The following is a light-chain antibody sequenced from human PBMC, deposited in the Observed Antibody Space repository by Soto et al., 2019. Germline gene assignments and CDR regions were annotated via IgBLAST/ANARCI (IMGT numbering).Light chain of an antibody. J-gene: IGLJ1*01. CDR3: CSYAGSSTYV. V-gene: IGLV2-23*02. CDR1: RSDVGIYNL. Sequence: SLLTQPASLSGSPGQSITISCTGTRSDVGIYNLVSWYQQHPGKAPKLMIYEVSKRLSGVSNRFSGSKSGNTASLTFSGLQAEDEADYHCCSYAGSSTYVFGTGTKVTVL. CDR2: EVS.